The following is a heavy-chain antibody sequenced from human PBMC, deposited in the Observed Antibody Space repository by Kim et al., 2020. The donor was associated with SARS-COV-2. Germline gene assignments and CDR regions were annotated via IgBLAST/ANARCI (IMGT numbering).Heavy chain of an antibody. D-gene: IGHD3-10*01. CDR1: GFTFSSYW. Sequence: GGSLRLSCAASGFTFSSYWMSWVRQAPGKGLEWVASIKQDGSEKYYVDSVKGRFTISRDNAKNSLYLQMNSLRAEDTAMYYCARVRGSGSYYNYWGQGTLVTVSS. CDR3: ARVRGSGSYYNY. J-gene: IGHJ4*02. V-gene: IGHV3-7*03. CDR2: IKQDGSEK.